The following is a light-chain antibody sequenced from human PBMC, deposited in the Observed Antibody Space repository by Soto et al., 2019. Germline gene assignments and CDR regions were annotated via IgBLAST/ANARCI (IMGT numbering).Light chain of an antibody. J-gene: IGLJ2*01. CDR1: SGYSNYK. CDR3: GADHGSGSNFVV. CDR2: VGTGGIVG. Sequence: QSVLTQPPSASASLGASVTLTCTLSSGYSNYKVDWYQQRPGKGPRFVMRVGTGGIVGSKGDGIHDRFSFLGSGLNRYLTIKNIQEEDESDYHCGADHGSGSNFVVFGGGTKVTVL. V-gene: IGLV9-49*01.